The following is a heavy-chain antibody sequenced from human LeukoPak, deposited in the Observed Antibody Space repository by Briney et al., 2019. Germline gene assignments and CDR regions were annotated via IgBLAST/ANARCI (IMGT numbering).Heavy chain of an antibody. J-gene: IGHJ4*02. CDR2: IRYDGNTK. Sequence: GGSLRLSCAASGFTFSSYAMHWVRQAPGKGLEWVAFIRYDGNTKYYADSVKGRFTISRDNSKNTLYLQMNSLRAEDTAVYYCAKVLSSSWGYFDYWGQGTLVTVSS. V-gene: IGHV3-30*02. CDR1: GFTFSSYA. D-gene: IGHD6-13*01. CDR3: AKVLSSSWGYFDY.